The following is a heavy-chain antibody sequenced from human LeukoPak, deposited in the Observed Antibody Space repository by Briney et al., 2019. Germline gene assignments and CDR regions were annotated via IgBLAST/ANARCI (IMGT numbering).Heavy chain of an antibody. Sequence: GGSLRLSCAASGFTFSSYSMNWVRQAPGKGLEWVSSISSSSSYIYYADSVKGRFTISRDNAKNSLYLQMNSLRAEDTAVYYCARVSGDNWFDPWGQGTLVTVSS. D-gene: IGHD7-27*01. CDR1: GFTFSSYS. J-gene: IGHJ5*02. CDR2: ISSSSSYI. CDR3: ARVSGDNWFDP. V-gene: IGHV3-21*01.